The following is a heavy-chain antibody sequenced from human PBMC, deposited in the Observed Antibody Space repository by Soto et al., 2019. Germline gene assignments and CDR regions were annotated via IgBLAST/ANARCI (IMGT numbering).Heavy chain of an antibody. CDR1: GGTFSSYA. Sequence: SVKVSCKASGGTFSSYAISWVRQAPGQGLEWMGGIIPIFGTANYAQKFQGRVTITADESTSTAYMELSSLRSEDTAVYYCARAHYGLRFNYYYGTDVWGQGTTVTVSS. CDR3: ARAHYGLRFNYYYGTDV. V-gene: IGHV1-69*13. D-gene: IGHD4-17*01. CDR2: IIPIFGTA. J-gene: IGHJ6*02.